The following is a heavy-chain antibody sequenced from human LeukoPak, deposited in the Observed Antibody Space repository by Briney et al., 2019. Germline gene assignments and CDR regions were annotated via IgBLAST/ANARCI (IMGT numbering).Heavy chain of an antibody. CDR1: GFTFSSYS. V-gene: IGHV3-21*01. Sequence: PGRSLRLSCAASGFTFSSYSMNWVRQAPGKGLEWVSSISSSSSYIYYADSVKGRFTISRDNAKNSLYLQMNSLRAEDTAVYYCAREIVPAARGRSAFDIWGQGTMVTVSS. D-gene: IGHD2-2*01. J-gene: IGHJ3*02. CDR3: AREIVPAARGRSAFDI. CDR2: ISSSSSYI.